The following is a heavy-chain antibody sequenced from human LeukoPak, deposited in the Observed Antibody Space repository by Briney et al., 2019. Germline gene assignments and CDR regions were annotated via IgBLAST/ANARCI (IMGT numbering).Heavy chain of an antibody. CDR1: GFTLSSYT. V-gene: IGHV3-23*01. CDR2: ISGSGGST. J-gene: IGHJ4*02. CDR3: AKIYPRGYSGYVPYDY. Sequence: GESLRLSCAASGFTLSSYTMNWVRQAPGKGLEWVSAISGSGGSTYYADSVKGRFTISRDNSKNTLYLQMNSLRAEDTAVYYCAKIYPRGYSGYVPYDYWGQGTLVTVSS. D-gene: IGHD5-12*01.